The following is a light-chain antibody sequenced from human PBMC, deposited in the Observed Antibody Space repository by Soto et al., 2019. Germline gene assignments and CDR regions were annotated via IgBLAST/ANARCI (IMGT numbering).Light chain of an antibody. CDR3: QKYTSAHART. CDR1: QGISNY. CDR2: AAS. J-gene: IGKJ4*01. V-gene: IGKV1-27*01. Sequence: DIQMTQSPSSLSASVGDRVTITFRASQGISNYLAWYQQKPGKVPKLLIYAASTLQSGVTSRFSGSGSGTDFTLNISSLQPEDVATYYCQKYTSAHARTFGGGTKVEIK.